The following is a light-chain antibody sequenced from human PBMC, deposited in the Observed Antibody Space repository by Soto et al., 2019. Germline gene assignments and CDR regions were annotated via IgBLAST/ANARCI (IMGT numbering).Light chain of an antibody. J-gene: IGKJ4*01. CDR3: QHYKSYPLT. CDR2: DAS. CDR1: QSITTW. Sequence: DIQMTQSPSTLSASVGDRVTITCRASQSITTWLAWYQQQPGKAPKVLIYDASSLESGVPSRFSGGGFGTEFTLTIGSLQPDDFAIYYCQHYKSYPLTFGGGTKVEIK. V-gene: IGKV1-5*01.